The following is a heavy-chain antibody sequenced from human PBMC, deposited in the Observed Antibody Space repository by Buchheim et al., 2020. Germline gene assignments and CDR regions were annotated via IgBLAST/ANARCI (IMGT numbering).Heavy chain of an antibody. D-gene: IGHD6-19*01. CDR3: ARVGGYSSGWTDFDY. J-gene: IGHJ4*02. V-gene: IGHV4-4*02. CDR2: IYHSGST. CDR1: GGSISSSNW. Sequence: QVQLQESGPGLVKPSGTLSLTCAVSGGSISSSNWWSWVRQPPGKGLEWIGEIYHSGSTNYNPSLKSRGTIQRDKTTNKVSPKLSSVTAADTAVYYCARVGGYSSGWTDFDYWGQGTL.